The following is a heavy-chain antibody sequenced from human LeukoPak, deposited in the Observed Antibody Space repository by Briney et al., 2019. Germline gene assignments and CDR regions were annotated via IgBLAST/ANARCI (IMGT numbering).Heavy chain of an antibody. Sequence: GGSLRLSCAASGFSFSSYSMNWVRQAPGKGLEWVSSISSSSSSYIYYADSVKGRFTISRDNAKNSLYLQMNSLRAEDTAVYYCARDRGTVTNIYPYYFDYWGQGTLVTVSS. CDR2: ISSSSSSYI. D-gene: IGHD4-11*01. J-gene: IGHJ4*02. CDR3: ARDRGTVTNIYPYYFDY. V-gene: IGHV3-21*01. CDR1: GFSFSSYS.